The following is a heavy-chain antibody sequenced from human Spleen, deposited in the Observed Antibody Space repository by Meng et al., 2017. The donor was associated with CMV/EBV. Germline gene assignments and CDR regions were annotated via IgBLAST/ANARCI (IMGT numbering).Heavy chain of an antibody. D-gene: IGHD6-19*01. J-gene: IGHJ4*02. CDR3: ARLQWLAYYFDY. CDR2: VTPSGNT. V-gene: IGHV4-34*01. Sequence: LTFGVSGGSFSDYYGTWIRQPPGKGLEWIGEVTPSGNTNYNPSLKSRVTVSRDTSKNHFSLKLTSVTAADTAVYYCARLQWLAYYFDYWGQGTLVTVSS. CDR1: GGSFSDYY.